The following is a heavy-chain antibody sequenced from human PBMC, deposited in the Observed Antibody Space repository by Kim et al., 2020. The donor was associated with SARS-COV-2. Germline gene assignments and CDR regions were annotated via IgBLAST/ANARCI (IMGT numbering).Heavy chain of an antibody. D-gene: IGHD3-10*01. CDR1: GDSVSSNNAA. CDR2: TYYRSKWYN. Sequence: SQTLSLTCAISGDSVSSNNAAWNWIRQSPSRGLEWLGRTYYRSKWYNDYVVSVKSRITINPDTSKNQLSLQLDSVTPEDTAVYYCARRFGGTGSAFDVWGQGTMVIVTS. V-gene: IGHV6-1*01. J-gene: IGHJ3*01. CDR3: ARRFGGTGSAFDV.